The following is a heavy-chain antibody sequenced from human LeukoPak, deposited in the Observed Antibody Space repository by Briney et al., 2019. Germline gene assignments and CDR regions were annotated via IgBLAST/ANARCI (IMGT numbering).Heavy chain of an antibody. Sequence: SQTLSLTCAISGDTVSSSSAAWSWIRQSPSRGLEWLGRAYYRSKWYSDYAVSVKSRITINPDTSKNQFSLQLNSVTPEDTAVYYCARMSYDSSPVWGRGTLVTVSS. V-gene: IGHV6-1*01. CDR3: ARMSYDSSPV. CDR2: AYYRSKWYS. J-gene: IGHJ4*02. D-gene: IGHD6-13*01. CDR1: GDTVSSSSAA.